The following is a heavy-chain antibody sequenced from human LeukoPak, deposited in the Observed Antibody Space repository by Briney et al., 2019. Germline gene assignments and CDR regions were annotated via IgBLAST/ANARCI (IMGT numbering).Heavy chain of an antibody. CDR1: GGSFSGYY. CDR3: ARVDWHSTKPPYYYYYGMDV. V-gene: IGHV4-34*01. D-gene: IGHD2-2*01. J-gene: IGHJ6*02. Sequence: PSETLSLTCAVYGGSFSGYYWSWIRQPPGKGLEWIGEINHSGSTNYNPSLKSRVTISVDTSKNQFSLKLSSVTAADTAVYYCARVDWHSTKPPYYYYYGMDVWGQGTTVTVSS. CDR2: INHSGST.